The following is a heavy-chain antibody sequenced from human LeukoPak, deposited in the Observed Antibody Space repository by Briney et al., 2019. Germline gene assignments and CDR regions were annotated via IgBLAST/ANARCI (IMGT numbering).Heavy chain of an antibody. CDR3: ARDRYSSSSDYYYYMDV. Sequence: GGSLRLSCAASGFTFSSYWMSWVRQATGKGLEWVANIKQDGSEKYYGDSVKGRFTISRDKAKNSLYLQMNSLRAEDTAVYYCARDRYSSSSDYYYYMDVWGKGTTVTVTS. CDR2: IKQDGSEK. D-gene: IGHD6-6*01. V-gene: IGHV3-7*01. CDR1: GFTFSSYW. J-gene: IGHJ6*03.